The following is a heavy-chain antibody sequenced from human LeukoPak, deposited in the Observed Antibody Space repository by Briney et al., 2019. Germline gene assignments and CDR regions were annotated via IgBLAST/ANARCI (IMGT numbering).Heavy chain of an antibody. CDR3: AGTVGATPFDI. V-gene: IGHV1-69*13. J-gene: IGHJ3*02. Sequence: GASVKVSCKASGYTFTSYGISWVRQAPGQGLEWMGGIIPIFGTANYAQKFQGRVTITADESTSTAYMELSSLRSEDTAVYYCAGTVGATPFDIWGQGSMVTVSS. CDR2: IIPIFGTA. CDR1: GYTFTSYG. D-gene: IGHD1-26*01.